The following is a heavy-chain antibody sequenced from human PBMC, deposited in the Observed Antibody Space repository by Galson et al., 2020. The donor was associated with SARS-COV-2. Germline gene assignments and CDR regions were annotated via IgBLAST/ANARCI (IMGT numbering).Heavy chain of an antibody. V-gene: IGHV3-7*03. CDR2: IKHDGSEK. J-gene: IGHJ4*02. D-gene: IGHD2-15*01. CDR1: GFGFSYYW. CDR3: AIVDWSGGSCYPGNY. Sequence: GGSLRLSCAASGFGFSYYWMSWVRQAPGRGLEWVANIKHDGSEKFYVDSVKGRFTISRDNPKNSLYLQMNNLRVEDTAVYHCAIVDWSGGSCYPGNYWGQGTLVTVSS.